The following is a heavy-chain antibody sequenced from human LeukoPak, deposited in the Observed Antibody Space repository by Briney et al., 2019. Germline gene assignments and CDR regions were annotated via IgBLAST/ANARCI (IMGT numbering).Heavy chain of an antibody. Sequence: GGSLRLSCADSVFTFSSYAMSWVRQAPGKGLEWVSTVSSSGDSRYYADSVKGRFTMSRDNSKNTLYLQMNSLRAEDTAVYYCAKAYSSGWYIFDYWGQGTLVTVSS. CDR3: AKAYSSGWYIFDY. J-gene: IGHJ4*02. CDR1: VFTFSSYA. V-gene: IGHV3-23*01. D-gene: IGHD6-19*01. CDR2: VSSSGDSR.